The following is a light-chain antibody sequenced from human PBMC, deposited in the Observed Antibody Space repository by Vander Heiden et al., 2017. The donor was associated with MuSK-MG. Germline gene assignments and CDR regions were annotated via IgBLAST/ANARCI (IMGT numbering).Light chain of an antibody. J-gene: IGLJ1*01. Sequence: SYVLTQPPSVSVAPGQTATLTCGGNNPEAYSVHWYQQGAGQAAGVVVYDDRDRPSGSPERFSGSKSGNTATLTVSRVEAGEEADYYCQLWDYRGDQPYVFGSGTKVTVL. V-gene: IGLV3-21*02. CDR1: NPEAYS. CDR3: QLWDYRGDQPYV. CDR2: DDR.